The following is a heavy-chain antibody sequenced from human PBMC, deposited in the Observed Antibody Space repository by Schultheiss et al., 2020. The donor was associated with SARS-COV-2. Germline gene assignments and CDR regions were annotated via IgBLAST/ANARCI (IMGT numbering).Heavy chain of an antibody. Sequence: GESLKISCAASGFTFSSYGMHWVRQAPGKGLEWVAVISYDGSNKYYADSVKGRFTISRDNSKNTLYLQMNSLRAEDTAVYYCAKDLGDYGDYVGLDYWGQGTLVTVSS. CDR3: AKDLGDYGDYVGLDY. CDR1: GFTFSSYG. CDR2: ISYDGSNK. V-gene: IGHV3-30*18. J-gene: IGHJ4*02. D-gene: IGHD4-17*01.